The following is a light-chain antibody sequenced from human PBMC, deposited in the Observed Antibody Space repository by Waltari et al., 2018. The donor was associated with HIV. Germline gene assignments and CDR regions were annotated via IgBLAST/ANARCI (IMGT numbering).Light chain of an antibody. CDR1: DSDFGLDNY. CDR2: DVD. CDR3: ASFTGDNTLL. V-gene: IGLV2-14*03. J-gene: IGLJ3*02. Sequence: SAVTQPASVSGLPGQSITISCTGDDSDFGLDNYVSWYQQHPDKLPRRIVYDVDSRASGISARVSGSKSGHTASLNSSGLRAEDEAHYYCASFTGDNTLLFGGGTKVTVL.